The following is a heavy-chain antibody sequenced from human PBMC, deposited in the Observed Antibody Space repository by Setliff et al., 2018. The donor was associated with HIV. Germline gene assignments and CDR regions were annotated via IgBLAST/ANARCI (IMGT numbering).Heavy chain of an antibody. D-gene: IGHD1-26*01. J-gene: IGHJ4*02. CDR2: IAPNSGDT. V-gene: IGHV1-2*06. CDR3: SRDVGVPGRGNALDY. CDR1: GYTFGYNY. Sequence: ASVKVSCKTSGYTFGYNYIHWVRQAPGQGLEWTGRIAPNSGDTKYAQKFEGRVTVTRDTSINTVYMEVSSLRSDDTAVYYCSRDVGVPGRGNALDYWGQGTQVTVSS.